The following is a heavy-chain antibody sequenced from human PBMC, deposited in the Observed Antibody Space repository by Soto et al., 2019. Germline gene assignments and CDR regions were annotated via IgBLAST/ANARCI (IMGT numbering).Heavy chain of an antibody. Sequence: EVQLVESGEGLVRPGGSLRLACAASGLRFISWTFNWFRQAPGNGLEWVSSIISTGQYTYYADSVKDRFTISRDKNSVYLQMNSLRAEDTAVYYCARENSGHIASAEIDYWGQGTLVIVSS. CDR3: ARENSGHIASAEIDY. V-gene: IGHV3-21*01. CDR1: GLRFISWT. CDR2: IISTGQYT. D-gene: IGHD5-12*01. J-gene: IGHJ4*02.